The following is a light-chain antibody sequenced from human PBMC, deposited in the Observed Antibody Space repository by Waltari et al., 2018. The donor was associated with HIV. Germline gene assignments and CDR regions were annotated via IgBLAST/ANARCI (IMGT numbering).Light chain of an antibody. CDR3: LLSYGSVRL. Sequence: QTVVTKEPSLTVSPGGPVTLTCGSTTGTVTSDHHPYWLQQKPGQAPRTLIYDATDKHSGTPAPFSPPFLGGKAALTLTAAQPEDEADYYCLLSYGSVRLFGGGTRLTV. J-gene: IGLJ3*02. V-gene: IGLV7-46*01. CDR1: TGTVTSDHH. CDR2: DAT.